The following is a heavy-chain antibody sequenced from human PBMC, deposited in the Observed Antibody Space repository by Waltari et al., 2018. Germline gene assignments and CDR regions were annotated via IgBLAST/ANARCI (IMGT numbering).Heavy chain of an antibody. CDR3: ARGEMANWVYFDY. CDR2: IYYTGST. D-gene: IGHD1-1*01. Sequence: QVQLQESGPGLVQPSETLSLTCTTSGGSINNYHWSWFRQPPGKGLEWIAYIYYTGSTNYNPSLRGRVTMSLDTSKNQFSLNLSAVTAADTAFYCCARGEMANWVYFDYWGQGTLVTVSS. CDR1: GGSINNYH. V-gene: IGHV4-59*08. J-gene: IGHJ4*02.